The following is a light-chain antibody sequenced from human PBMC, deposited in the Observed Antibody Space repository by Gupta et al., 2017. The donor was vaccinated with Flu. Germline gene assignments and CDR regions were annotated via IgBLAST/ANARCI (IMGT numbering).Light chain of an antibody. CDR1: QIISTY. V-gene: IGKV1-39*01. CDR3: QQSYSTLRT. J-gene: IGKJ1*01. Sequence: GDRVTITCRASQIISTYLNWFQQKPGTAPKLLIYAASNLHIGVPSRFSGSGSGTDFTLTNSSLQPEDFATYYCQQSYSTLRTFGQGTKVEIK. CDR2: AAS.